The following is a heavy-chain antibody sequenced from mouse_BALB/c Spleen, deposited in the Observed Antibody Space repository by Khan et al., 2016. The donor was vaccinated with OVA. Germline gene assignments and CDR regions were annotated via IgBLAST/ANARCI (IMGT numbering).Heavy chain of an antibody. J-gene: IGHJ3*01. V-gene: IGHV5-6*01. CDR3: ARLAYYYDSEGFAY. D-gene: IGHD1-1*01. CDR2: ISSGGSYT. CDR1: GFTFSTYG. Sequence: DVHLVESGGDLVKPEGSLKLSCAASGFTFSTYGMSWVRQTPDKRLEWVATISSGGSYTYYPDSVQGRFTISSDNAKNTLYLQMSSLKSEDTAMFYCARLAYYYDSEGFAYWGQGTLVTVSA.